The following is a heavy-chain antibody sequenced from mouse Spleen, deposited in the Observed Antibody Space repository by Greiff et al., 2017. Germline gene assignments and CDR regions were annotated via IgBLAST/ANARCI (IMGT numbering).Heavy chain of an antibody. J-gene: IGHJ3*01. Sequence: DVMLVESGGGLVKLGGSLKLSCAASGFTFSSYAMSWVRQTPEKRLEWVATISSGGGNTYYPDSVKGRFTISRDNAKNTLYLQMSSLKSEDTAMYYCARLGLGFFAYWGQGTLVTVSA. V-gene: IGHV5-9*01. CDR1: GFTFSSYA. CDR2: ISSGGGNT. D-gene: IGHD4-1*01. CDR3: ARLGLGFFAY.